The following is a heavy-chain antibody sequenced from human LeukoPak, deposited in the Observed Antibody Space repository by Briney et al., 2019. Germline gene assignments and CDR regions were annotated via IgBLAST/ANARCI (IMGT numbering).Heavy chain of an antibody. CDR2: IYHSGST. Sequence: PSETLSLTCAVSGGSISSTNWWSWVRQPPGKGLEWIGEIYHSGSTNYNPSLKSRVTISIDKSKNQFSLELSFVTAADTAVYYCAKAVAGTRYFQYWGQGTLVTVSS. D-gene: IGHD6-19*01. CDR3: AKAVAGTRYFQY. CDR1: GGSISSTNW. V-gene: IGHV4-4*02. J-gene: IGHJ1*01.